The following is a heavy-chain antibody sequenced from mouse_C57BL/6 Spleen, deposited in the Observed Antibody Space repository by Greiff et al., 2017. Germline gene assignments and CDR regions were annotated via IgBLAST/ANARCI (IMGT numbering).Heavy chain of an antibody. D-gene: IGHD2-2*01. V-gene: IGHV5-17*01. CDR2: ISSGSSTI. CDR1: GFTFSDYG. CDR3: ARPGYGYDGGYFDV. Sequence: EVQLVESGGGLVKPGGSLKLSCAASGFTFSDYGMHWVRPAPEKGLEWVAYISSGSSTIYYADTVKGRFTISRDNAKNTLFLQMTSLRSEDTAMYYCARPGYGYDGGYFDVWGTVTTVTVSS. J-gene: IGHJ1*03.